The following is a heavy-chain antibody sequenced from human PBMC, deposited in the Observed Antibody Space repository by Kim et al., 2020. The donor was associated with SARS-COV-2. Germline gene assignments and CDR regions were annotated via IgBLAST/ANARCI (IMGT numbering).Heavy chain of an antibody. CDR1: GGSISSYY. D-gene: IGHD6-19*01. Sequence: SETLSLTCTVSGGSISSYYWSWIRQPPGKGLEWIGYIYYSGSTNYNPSLKSRVTISVDTSKNQFSLKLSSVTAADTAVYYCARDFPRGWYGGYYYYGMDVWGQGTTVTVSS. CDR3: ARDFPRGWYGGYYYYGMDV. J-gene: IGHJ6*02. V-gene: IGHV4-59*01. CDR2: IYYSGST.